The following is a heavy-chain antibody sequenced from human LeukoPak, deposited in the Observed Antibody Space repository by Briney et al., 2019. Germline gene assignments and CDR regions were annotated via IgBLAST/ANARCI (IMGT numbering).Heavy chain of an antibody. D-gene: IGHD3-16*02. J-gene: IGHJ4*02. V-gene: IGHV3-7*01. Sequence: GGSLRLSCAASGFTFSSYWMSWVRQAPGKGLEWVANIKQDGSEKYYVDSVKGRFTISRDNAKNSLYLQMNSLRAEDTAVYYCARAMIPFGGVIVIPSFDYWGQGTLVTVSS. CDR1: GFTFSSYW. CDR3: ARAMIPFGGVIVIPSFDY. CDR2: IKQDGSEK.